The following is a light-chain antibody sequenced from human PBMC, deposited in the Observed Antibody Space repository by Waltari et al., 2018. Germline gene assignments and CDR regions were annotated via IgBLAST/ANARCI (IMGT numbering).Light chain of an antibody. CDR2: DVS. Sequence: QSALTQPRSVSGSPGQSVTLSCTGTSSYVGGYNYVSWYHQHPGKAPKLMIYDVSKRPSGVPDRFSGSKSGNTASLTISGLQAEDEADYYCCSYAGSPLFGGGTKLTVL. V-gene: IGLV2-11*01. CDR3: CSYAGSPL. J-gene: IGLJ2*01. CDR1: SSYVGGYNY.